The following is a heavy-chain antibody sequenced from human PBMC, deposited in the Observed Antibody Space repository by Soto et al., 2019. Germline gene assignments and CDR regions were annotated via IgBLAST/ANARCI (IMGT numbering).Heavy chain of an antibody. V-gene: IGHV1-24*01. Sequence: VKVSCKVSGYTLTELSMHWVRQAPGKGLEWMGGFDPEDGETIYAQKFQGRVTMTEDTSTDTAYMELSSLRSEDTAVYYCATDPGYCSSTSCLGIWGQGTMVTVSS. CDR3: ATDPGYCSSTSCLGI. CDR1: GYTLTELS. J-gene: IGHJ3*02. D-gene: IGHD2-2*03. CDR2: FDPEDGET.